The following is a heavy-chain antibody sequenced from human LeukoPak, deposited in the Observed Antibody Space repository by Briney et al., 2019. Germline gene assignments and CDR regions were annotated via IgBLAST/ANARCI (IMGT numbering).Heavy chain of an antibody. V-gene: IGHV3-21*01. CDR2: ISSSSSYI. J-gene: IGHJ3*02. CDR1: GFTFSSYR. CDR3: ARSADRRDAFDI. Sequence: GGSLRLSCAASGFTFSSYRMNWVRQAPGKGLEWVSSISSSSSYIYYADSVKGRFTISRDNAKNSLYLQRNSLGAEDTAVYYCARSADRRDAFDIWGQGTKVTVSS. D-gene: IGHD3-16*02.